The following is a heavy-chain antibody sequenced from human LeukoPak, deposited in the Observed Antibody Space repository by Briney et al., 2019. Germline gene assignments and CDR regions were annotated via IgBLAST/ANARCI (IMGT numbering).Heavy chain of an antibody. V-gene: IGHV3-23*01. CDR1: GFPFSSYG. J-gene: IGHJ3*02. CDR2: ISGSGGTT. CDR3: AKSVFYYVLGAFDI. D-gene: IGHD2/OR15-2a*01. Sequence: GGSLRLSCAASGFPFSSYGMSWVPQAPGKGLEWVSAISGSGGTTYYADSVKGRSTISRDNSKNTLYLQMNSLRAEDTAVYSCAKSVFYYVLGAFDIWGEGTMVTVSS.